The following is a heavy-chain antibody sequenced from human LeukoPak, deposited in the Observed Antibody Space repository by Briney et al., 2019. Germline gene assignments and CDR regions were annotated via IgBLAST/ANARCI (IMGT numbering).Heavy chain of an antibody. D-gene: IGHD2-15*01. J-gene: IGHJ5*02. CDR2: ISYDGSNK. CDR3: ARGGGPKLFVTKNWFAP. Sequence: GRSLRLSCAASGFTFSSYAMHWVRQAPGKGLEWVAVISYDGSNKYYADSVKGRFTISRDNSKNTLYLQMKSLRAEYTAVYYCARGGGPKLFVTKNWFAPWGQETLVTVS. CDR1: GFTFSSYA. V-gene: IGHV3-30-3*01.